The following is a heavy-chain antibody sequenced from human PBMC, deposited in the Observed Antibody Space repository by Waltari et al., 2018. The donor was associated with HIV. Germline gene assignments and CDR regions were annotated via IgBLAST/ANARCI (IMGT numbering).Heavy chain of an antibody. Sequence: EVQLVESGGGLVKPGGSLRLSCAASGFIFSNAWRNWVRQAPGKVLEWVGRIKRKSEGGTADYAAPVKGRFTISRDDSKNVLYLQMNSLKTEDTAVYYCTTDNMIIVALDYWGQGTLLTVSS. V-gene: IGHV3-15*01. J-gene: IGHJ4*02. CDR3: TTDNMIIVALDY. D-gene: IGHD5-12*01. CDR1: GFIFSNAW. CDR2: IKRKSEGGTA.